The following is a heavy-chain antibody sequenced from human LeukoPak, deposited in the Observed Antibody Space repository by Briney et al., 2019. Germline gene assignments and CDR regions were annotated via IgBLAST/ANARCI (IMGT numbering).Heavy chain of an antibody. CDR2: ISAYNGNT. V-gene: IGHV1-18*01. CDR3: ARAPGVTAMVTDLPVDY. CDR1: GGTFSSYA. D-gene: IGHD5-18*01. Sequence: GASVKVSCKASGGTFSSYAFSWVRQAPGQGLEWMGWISAYNGNTNYAQKLQGRVTMTTDTSTSTAYMELRSLRSDDTAVYYCARAPGVTAMVTDLPVDYWGQGTLVTVSS. J-gene: IGHJ4*02.